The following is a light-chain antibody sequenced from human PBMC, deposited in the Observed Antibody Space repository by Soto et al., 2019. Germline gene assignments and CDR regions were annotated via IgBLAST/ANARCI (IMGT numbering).Light chain of an antibody. J-gene: IGKJ1*01. CDR3: QQYGSSLTWT. CDR1: QSVSSSY. Sequence: EIWLTQSPGTLSLSPGERATLSCRASQSVSSSYLAWYQQKPGQAPRLLIYGASSRATGIPDRFSGSGSGTDFTLTISRLEPEDFAVYYCQQYGSSLTWTFGQGTKV. CDR2: GAS. V-gene: IGKV3-20*01.